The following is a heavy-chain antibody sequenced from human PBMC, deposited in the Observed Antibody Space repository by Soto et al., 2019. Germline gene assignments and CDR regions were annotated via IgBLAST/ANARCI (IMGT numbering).Heavy chain of an antibody. CDR3: ARAPHYYDSSGYPRAYYGMDV. Sequence: GESLKISCKGSGYSFTSYWISWVRQMPGKGLEWMGRIDPSDSYTNYSPSFQGHVTISADKSISTAYLQWSSLKASDTAMYYCARAPHYYDSSGYPRAYYGMDVWGQGTTVTVSS. V-gene: IGHV5-10-1*01. D-gene: IGHD3-22*01. J-gene: IGHJ6*02. CDR2: IDPSDSYT. CDR1: GYSFTSYW.